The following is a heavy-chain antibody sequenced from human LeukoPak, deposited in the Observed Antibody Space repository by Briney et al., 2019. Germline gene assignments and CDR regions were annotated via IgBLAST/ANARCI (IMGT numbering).Heavy chain of an antibody. CDR1: GFAFSQFP. V-gene: IGHV3-30*02. Sequence: GRSLRLSCVASGFAFSQFPVHWVRHTPSKGLEWVAFIRFDETEKFYADSVKGRFTISRDNSRNTVSLQLSNLRTEDTALYYCAKTSLSDSSGHYYYMDVWGKGTTVTVSS. CDR2: IRFDETEK. CDR3: AKTSLSDSSGHYYYMDV. J-gene: IGHJ6*03. D-gene: IGHD3-3*01.